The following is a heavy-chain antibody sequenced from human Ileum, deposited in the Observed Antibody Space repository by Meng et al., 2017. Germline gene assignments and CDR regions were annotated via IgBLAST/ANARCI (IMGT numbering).Heavy chain of an antibody. CDR3: ARDHWGSLDY. Sequence: QLHLQDADPGLVRPSDTLSLICTVSGGSVSSAVYQWGWIRQPPGKGLEWIGYASTNYNPSLKSRVTISLDTSKNQFSLELSSVTAADTAVYYCARDHWGSLDYWGQGILVTVSS. D-gene: IGHD7-27*01. CDR2: AST. J-gene: IGHJ4*02. CDR1: GGSVSSAVYQ. V-gene: IGHV4-61*08.